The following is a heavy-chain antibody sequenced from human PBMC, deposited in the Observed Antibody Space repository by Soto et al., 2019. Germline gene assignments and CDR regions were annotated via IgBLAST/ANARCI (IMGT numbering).Heavy chain of an antibody. CDR2: ISGSGGST. J-gene: IGHJ4*02. V-gene: IGHV3-23*01. CDR1: GFTFSSYA. D-gene: IGHD3-10*01. CDR3: AKIFMVRGTIGYFDY. Sequence: GGSLRLSCAASGFTFSSYAMSWVRQAPGKGLEWVSAISGSGGSTYYADSVKGRFTISRDNSKNTLYLQMNSLRAEDTAVYYCAKIFMVRGTIGYFDYWGQGTLVTVSS.